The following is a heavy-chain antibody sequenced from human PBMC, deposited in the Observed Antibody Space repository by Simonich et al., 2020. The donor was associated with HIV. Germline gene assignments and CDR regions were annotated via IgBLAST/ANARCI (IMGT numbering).Heavy chain of an antibody. Sequence: QVQLQQWGAGLLKPSGTLSLTCAVYGGSFSGYYWSWIRQPPGKGMEWIGEINHSESPNYTPSLKSRVTISVDTSKTQFSLKLTSVTAADTALYYCAAGNGLLRFLEWEGTYMDVWGKGTTVTVSS. CDR1: GGSFSGYY. CDR2: INHSESP. D-gene: IGHD3-3*01. CDR3: AAGNGLLRFLEWEGTYMDV. J-gene: IGHJ6*03. V-gene: IGHV4-34*01.